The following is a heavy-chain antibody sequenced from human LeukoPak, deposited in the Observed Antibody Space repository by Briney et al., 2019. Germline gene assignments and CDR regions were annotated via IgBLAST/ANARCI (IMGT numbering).Heavy chain of an antibody. D-gene: IGHD5-24*01. CDR3: ARDQEFPGEMATIRDYYYGMDV. V-gene: IGHV1-69*04. Sequence: SVKVSCKASGGTFSSYAISWVRQAPGQGLEWMGRIIPILGIANYAQKFQGRVTITADKSTSTAYMELSSLRSEDTAVYYCARDQEFPGEMATIRDYYYGMDVWGQGTTVTVSS. CDR1: GGTFSSYA. CDR2: IIPILGIA. J-gene: IGHJ6*02.